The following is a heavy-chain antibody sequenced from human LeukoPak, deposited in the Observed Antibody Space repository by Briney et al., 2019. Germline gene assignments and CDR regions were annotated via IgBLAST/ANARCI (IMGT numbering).Heavy chain of an antibody. CDR1: GFTFTSSA. V-gene: IGHV1-58*01. CDR3: AAAGDHYYYYYMDV. Sequence: SVKVSCKASGFTFTSSAVQWVRQARGQRLEWIGWIVVGSGNTNYAQKFQERVTITRDMSTSTAYMELSSLRSEDTAVYYCAAAGDHYYYYYMDVWGKGTTVTVSS. CDR2: IVVGSGNT. J-gene: IGHJ6*03.